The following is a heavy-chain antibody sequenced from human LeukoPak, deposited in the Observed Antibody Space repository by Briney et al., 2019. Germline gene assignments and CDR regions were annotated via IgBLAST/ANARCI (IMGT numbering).Heavy chain of an antibody. CDR1: GGTFSSYA. J-gene: IGHJ4*02. D-gene: IGHD3-22*01. V-gene: IGHV1-69*05. CDR3: ARGGTMSPYYDSNGYWTLDY. CDR2: IIPIFGTA. Sequence: SVKVSCKASGGTFSSYAISWVRQAPGQGLEWMGRIIPIFGTANYAQKFQGRVTITTDESTSTAYMELSSLRSEDTAVYYCARGGTMSPYYDSNGYWTLDYWGQGTLVTVSS.